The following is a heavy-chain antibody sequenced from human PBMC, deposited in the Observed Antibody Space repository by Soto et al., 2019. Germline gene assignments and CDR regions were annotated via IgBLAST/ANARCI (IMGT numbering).Heavy chain of an antibody. J-gene: IGHJ4*02. D-gene: IGHD2-21*01. CDR1: GFTFSSYA. CDR3: AKGPALFYYFDY. Sequence: PVESLKISGAASGFTFSSYAMSWVRQAPGKGLEWVSAISGSGGSTYYADSVKGRFTISRDNSKNTLYLQMNSLRAEDTAVYYCAKGPALFYYFDYWGQGTLVTVSS. CDR2: ISGSGGST. V-gene: IGHV3-23*01.